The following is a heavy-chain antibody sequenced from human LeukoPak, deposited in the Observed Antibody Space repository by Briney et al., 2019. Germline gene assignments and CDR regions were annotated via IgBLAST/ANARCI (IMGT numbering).Heavy chain of an antibody. CDR1: GVSISSYY. D-gene: IGHD2-15*01. J-gene: IGHJ4*02. CDR3: ARQGCSGDSCWYFDY. CDR2: IYYSGST. Sequence: SETLSLTCTVSGVSISSYYWSWIRQPPGKGLEWIGYIYYSGSTNYNPPLKSRVTISVDTSKNQFSLKLSSVTAADTAVYYCARQGCSGDSCWYFDYWGQGTLVTVSS. V-gene: IGHV4-59*08.